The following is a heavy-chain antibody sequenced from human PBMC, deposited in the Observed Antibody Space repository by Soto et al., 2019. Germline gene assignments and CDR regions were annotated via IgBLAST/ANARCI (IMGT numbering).Heavy chain of an antibody. CDR2: VYYSGNN. CDR1: GGSISPISSN. CDR3: ARHPRDGSTAWDESFDI. D-gene: IGHD6-13*01. J-gene: IGHJ3*02. Sequence: QRQLKESGPGWVKPPGTLSLPCPSSGGSISPISSNWDWIRRSPGQGLGGIGNVYYSGNNHYNPSFESRVTMSIDASKNQFSLRLSSVTAADTAVYYCARHPRDGSTAWDESFDIWGQGTMVTVSS. V-gene: IGHV4-39*01.